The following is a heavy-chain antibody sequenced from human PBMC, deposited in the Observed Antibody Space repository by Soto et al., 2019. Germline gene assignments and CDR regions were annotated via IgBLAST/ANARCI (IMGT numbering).Heavy chain of an antibody. Sequence: EVQLLESGGGLVQPGGSLRLSCAASGFTFSSYAMSWVRQAPGKGLEWVSAISGSGGSTYYADSVKGRFTISRDNSKNTLYLQMNSLRAEDTAVYYCARWGWGDYFRGAEYFRHWGQGTLVTVSS. D-gene: IGHD4-17*01. CDR2: ISGSGGST. CDR3: ARWGWGDYFRGAEYFRH. V-gene: IGHV3-23*01. CDR1: GFTFSSYA. J-gene: IGHJ1*01.